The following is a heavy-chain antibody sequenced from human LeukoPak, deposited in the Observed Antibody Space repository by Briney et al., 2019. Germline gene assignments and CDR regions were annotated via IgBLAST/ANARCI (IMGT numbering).Heavy chain of an antibody. CDR3: ARDGGYCSGGSCYFLFDY. V-gene: IGHV1-2*02. J-gene: IGHJ4*02. Sequence: ASVKVSCKVSGYTLTELSMHWVRQAPGQGLEWMGWINPNSGGTNYAQKFQGRVTMTRDTSISTAYMELSRLRSDDTAVYYCARDGGYCSGGSCYFLFDYWGQGTLVTVSS. CDR1: GYTLTELS. D-gene: IGHD2-15*01. CDR2: INPNSGGT.